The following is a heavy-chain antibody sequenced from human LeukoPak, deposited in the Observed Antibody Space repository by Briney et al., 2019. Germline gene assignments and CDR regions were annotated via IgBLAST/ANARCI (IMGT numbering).Heavy chain of an antibody. D-gene: IGHD3-10*01. CDR1: GFTFSDYY. Sequence: PGGSLRLSCAASGFTFSDYYMSWIRQAPGKGLEWVSYISSSGSTIYYADSVKGRFTISRDNAKNSLYLQMNSLRADDTAMYYCASGVRFGQFDYWGQGTLVTVSS. CDR3: ASGVRFGQFDY. J-gene: IGHJ4*02. V-gene: IGHV3-11*01. CDR2: ISSSGSTI.